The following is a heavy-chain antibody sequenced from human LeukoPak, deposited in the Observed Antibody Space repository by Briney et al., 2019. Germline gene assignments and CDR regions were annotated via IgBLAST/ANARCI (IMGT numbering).Heavy chain of an antibody. J-gene: IGHJ6*02. Sequence: ASVKVSCKASGYTFTSYYMHWVRQAPGQGLEWMGIINPSGGSTSYAQKFQGRVTMTRDTSTSTVYMELSSLRSEDTAVYYCARDLVLTAIYRYSMDVWGQGTTVTVSS. V-gene: IGHV1-46*01. D-gene: IGHD2-21*02. CDR2: INPSGGST. CDR1: GYTFTSYY. CDR3: ARDLVLTAIYRYSMDV.